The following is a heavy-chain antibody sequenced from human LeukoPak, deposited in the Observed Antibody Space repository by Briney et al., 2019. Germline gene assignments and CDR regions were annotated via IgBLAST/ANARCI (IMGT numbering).Heavy chain of an antibody. D-gene: IGHD3-9*01. J-gene: IGHJ4*02. CDR3: ASSAYYDILTGLYYFDY. CDR2: INHRGST. Sequence: PSETLSLTCAVYGGSFSGYYWSWVRQPPGKGPEWIGEINHRGSTNYNPSLKSRVTISVDTSKNQFSLKLNSVTAADMAVYYCASSAYYDILTGLYYFDYWGQGTLVTVSS. CDR1: GGSFSGYY. V-gene: IGHV4-34*01.